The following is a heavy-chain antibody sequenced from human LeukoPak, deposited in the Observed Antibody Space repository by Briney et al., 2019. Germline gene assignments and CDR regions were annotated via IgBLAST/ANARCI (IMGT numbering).Heavy chain of an antibody. D-gene: IGHD3-22*01. CDR1: GLTFSNYG. V-gene: IGHV3-23*01. CDR3: AKGLRGVVINFDY. Sequence: PGGSLRLSCAASGLTFSNYGMSWVRQAPGKGLEWVSAICGSGGSTYYADSVKGRFTISRDNSKNTVYLQMNSLRADDTAVYYCAKGLRGVVINFDYWGQGTLVTVSS. J-gene: IGHJ4*02. CDR2: ICGSGGST.